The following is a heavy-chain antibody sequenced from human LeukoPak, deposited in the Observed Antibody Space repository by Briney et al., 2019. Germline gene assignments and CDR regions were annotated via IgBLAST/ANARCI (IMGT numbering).Heavy chain of an antibody. Sequence: SETLSLTCAVYGGSFSGYYWSWIRQPPGKGLEWIGEINHSGSTNYNPSLKSRVTISVDTSKNQFSLKLSSVTAADTAVYYCARQVPGPSDWFDPWGQGTLVTVSS. CDR3: ARQVPGPSDWFDP. CDR1: GGSFSGYY. J-gene: IGHJ5*02. CDR2: INHSGST. D-gene: IGHD6-19*01. V-gene: IGHV4-34*01.